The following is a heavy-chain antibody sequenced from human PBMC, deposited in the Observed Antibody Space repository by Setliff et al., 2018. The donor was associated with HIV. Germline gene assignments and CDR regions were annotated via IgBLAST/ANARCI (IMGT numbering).Heavy chain of an antibody. CDR3: ARLGPYSGYDYYFDY. D-gene: IGHD5-12*01. Sequence: PSETLSLTCAVSGYSISSGYYWGWIRQPPGKGLEWIGSIYHSGSTYYNPSLKSRVTISVDTSKNQFSLKPSSVTAADTAVYYCARLGPYSGYDYYFDYWGQGTLVTVSS. CDR2: IYHSGST. CDR1: GYSISSGYY. V-gene: IGHV4-38-2*01. J-gene: IGHJ4*02.